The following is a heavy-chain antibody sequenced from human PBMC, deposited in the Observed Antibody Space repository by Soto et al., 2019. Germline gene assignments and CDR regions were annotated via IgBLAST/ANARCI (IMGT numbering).Heavy chain of an antibody. D-gene: IGHD2-15*01. Sequence: RASVKVSCKASGYTFTGYYMHWVRQAPGQGLEWMGWINPNSGGTNYAQKFQGWVTMTRDTSISTAYMELSRLRSDDTAVYYCARDRQYCSGGSCYLYGMDVWGQGTTVTVSS. CDR2: INPNSGGT. CDR1: GYTFTGYY. V-gene: IGHV1-2*04. J-gene: IGHJ6*02. CDR3: ARDRQYCSGGSCYLYGMDV.